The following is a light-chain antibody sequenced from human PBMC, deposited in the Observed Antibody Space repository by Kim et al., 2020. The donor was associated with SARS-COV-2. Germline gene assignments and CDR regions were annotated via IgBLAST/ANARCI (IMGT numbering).Light chain of an antibody. CDR3: SSYTSSSTLV. Sequence: GQSITISCTGTNSDVGGYNFVSWYQQHPGKAPKLMIYDVSNRPSGVSYRFSGSKSGNTASLTISGLQAEDEADYYCSSYTSSSTLVFGTGTTVTVL. V-gene: IGLV2-14*03. CDR1: NSDVGGYNF. J-gene: IGLJ1*01. CDR2: DVS.